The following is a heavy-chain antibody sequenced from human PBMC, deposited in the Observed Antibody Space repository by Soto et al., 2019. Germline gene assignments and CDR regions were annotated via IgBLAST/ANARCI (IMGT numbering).Heavy chain of an antibody. J-gene: IGHJ4*02. V-gene: IGHV3-30-3*01. CDR2: ISYDGSNK. Sequence: QVQLVESGGGVVQPGRSLRLSCAASGFTFSSYAMHWVRQAPGKGLEWVAVISYDGSNKYYADSVKGRFTISRDNSKNRLYLQMNSLRAEDTAVYYCARDYSNYWSLPYWGQGALVTVSS. CDR3: ARDYSNYWSLPY. D-gene: IGHD4-4*01. CDR1: GFTFSSYA.